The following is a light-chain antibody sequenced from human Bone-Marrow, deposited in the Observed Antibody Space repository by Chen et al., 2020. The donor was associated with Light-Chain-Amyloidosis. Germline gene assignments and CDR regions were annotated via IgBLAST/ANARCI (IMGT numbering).Light chain of an antibody. J-gene: IGLJ2*01. CDR1: SSDVGSYNL. Sequence: QSALTQPASVSGSPGLSITISCTGTSSDVGSYNLVSWYQQHPGKAPQLMIYEVTKRPSGVSNRFSGSKSGNTASLTISGLQTEDEAVYYCCSYAGSSTLVFGGGTKLTVL. CDR3: CSYAGSSTLV. CDR2: EVT. V-gene: IGLV2-23*02.